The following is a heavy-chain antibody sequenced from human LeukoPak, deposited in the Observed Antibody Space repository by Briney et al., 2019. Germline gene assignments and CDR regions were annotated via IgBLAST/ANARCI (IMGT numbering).Heavy chain of an antibody. CDR3: ARGGASRDCSY. J-gene: IGHJ4*02. V-gene: IGHV3-74*01. Sequence: GGSLRLSCAASGFIFSSYWMHWVRHAPGKGLAWVSRINTDGSSTSYADSVKGRFTISRDNAKNSLYLQMNSLRAEDTAVYYCARGGASRDCSYWGQGTLVTVSS. CDR1: GFIFSSYW. CDR2: INTDGSST. D-gene: IGHD1-26*01.